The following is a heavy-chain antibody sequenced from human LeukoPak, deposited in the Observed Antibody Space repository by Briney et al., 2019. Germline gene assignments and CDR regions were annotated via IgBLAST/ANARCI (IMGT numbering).Heavy chain of an antibody. J-gene: IGHJ4*02. CDR2: ISGSGGST. D-gene: IGHD3-3*01. Sequence: GGSLRLSCAASGFTFSSYAMSWVRQAPGKGLGWASTISGSGGSTYYADSVKGRFTISRDNSKNTVYVKMKSLRAEDTALYYCGKGSYNDFSSAYYLAYWGQGTLVTVSS. V-gene: IGHV3-23*01. CDR1: GFTFSSYA. CDR3: GKGSYNDFSSAYYLAY.